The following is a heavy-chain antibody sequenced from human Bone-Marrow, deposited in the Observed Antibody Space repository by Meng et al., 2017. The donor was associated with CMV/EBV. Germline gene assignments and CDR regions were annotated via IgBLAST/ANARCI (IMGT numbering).Heavy chain of an antibody. CDR1: GGTFSSYT. Sequence: SVKVSCKASGGTFSSYTISWVRQAPGQGLEWMGRIIPILGIANYAQKFQGRVTITADKSTSTAYMELSSLRSEDTAVYYCARGLKSRVDYGMDVWGQGTMVTVSS. D-gene: IGHD3-10*01. J-gene: IGHJ6*02. CDR3: ARGLKSRVDYGMDV. CDR2: IIPILGIA. V-gene: IGHV1-69*02.